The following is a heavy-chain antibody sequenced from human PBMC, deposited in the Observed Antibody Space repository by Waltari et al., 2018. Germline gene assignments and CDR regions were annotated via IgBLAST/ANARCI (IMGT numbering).Heavy chain of an antibody. CDR1: GGTFSSYA. D-gene: IGHD2-2*01. Sequence: QVQLVQSGAEVKKPGSSVKVSCKASGGTFSSYASSWMRQAPGQGLEWMGGIIPIFGTANYAQKFQGRVTITTDESTSTAYMELSSLRSEDTAVYYCASLYCSSTSCYEAFDIWGQGTMVTVSS. CDR2: IIPIFGTA. CDR3: ASLYCSSTSCYEAFDI. V-gene: IGHV1-69*05. J-gene: IGHJ3*02.